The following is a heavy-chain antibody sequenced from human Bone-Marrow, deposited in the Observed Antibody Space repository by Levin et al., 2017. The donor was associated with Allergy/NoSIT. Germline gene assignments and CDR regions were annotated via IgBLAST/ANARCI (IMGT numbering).Heavy chain of an antibody. CDR3: ARDGEGEEVADTFDI. J-gene: IGHJ3*02. D-gene: IGHD2-21*01. CDR1: GFTFSNYY. V-gene: IGHV3-7*04. CDR2: IKQDGSET. Sequence: GGSLRLSCAASGFTFSNYYMSWVRQAPGKGLDWVANIKQDGSETYYVDSVKGRFTISRDNTKNSLYLQMNTLGAEDTAVYYCARDGEGEEVADTFDIWGQGTMVTVSS.